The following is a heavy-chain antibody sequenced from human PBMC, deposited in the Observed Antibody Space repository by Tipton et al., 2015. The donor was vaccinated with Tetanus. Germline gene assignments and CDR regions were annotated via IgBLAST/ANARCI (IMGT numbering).Heavy chain of an antibody. CDR2: IYYSGTT. J-gene: IGHJ5*02. Sequence: TLSLTCTVSGGSITSGTYYWGWIRQPPGKGLEWIGNIYYSGTTYYNSPLKSRVTISLDTSKNQFSLKMTSVTAADTAVYYCARQADNWFDPWGQGTLVVVSS. V-gene: IGHV4-39*01. CDR3: ARQADNWFDP. CDR1: GGSITSGTYY.